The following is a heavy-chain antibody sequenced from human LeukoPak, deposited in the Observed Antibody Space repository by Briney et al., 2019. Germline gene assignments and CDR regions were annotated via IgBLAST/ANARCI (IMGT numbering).Heavy chain of an antibody. D-gene: IGHD6-13*01. J-gene: IGHJ3*02. CDR1: GYTFSGYY. Sequence: ASVKVPCKASGYTFSGYYMHWVRQAPGQGLEWVGWINPNSGGTNYAQKFQGRVTMTSDTSISTAYMELSSLRSEDTAVYYCARVQAAAAGGAFDIWGQGTMVTVSS. V-gene: IGHV1-2*02. CDR2: INPNSGGT. CDR3: ARVQAAAAGGAFDI.